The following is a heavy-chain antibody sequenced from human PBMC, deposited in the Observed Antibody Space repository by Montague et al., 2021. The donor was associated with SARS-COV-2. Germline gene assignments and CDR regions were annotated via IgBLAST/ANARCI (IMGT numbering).Heavy chain of an antibody. CDR3: ARAIVSGLCSGGSCYKGYYYYMDA. CDR1: GASISSYS. D-gene: IGHD2-15*01. CDR2: MYNSEKI. V-gene: IGHV4-59*13. Sequence: SETLSLTCTVSGASISSYSRSWIRQPPGKGLEWIGYMYNSEKINYNPSLQSRVTISVDTSKGQLSLKLNSVTAADTAVYFCARAIVSGLCSGGSCYKGYYYYMDAWGKGTTVTVSS. J-gene: IGHJ6*03.